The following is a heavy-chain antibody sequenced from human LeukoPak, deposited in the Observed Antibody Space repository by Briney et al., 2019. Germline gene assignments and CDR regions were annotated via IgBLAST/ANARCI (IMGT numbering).Heavy chain of an antibody. Sequence: ASVKVSCKASGYTFTGYYMHWVRQAPGRGLEWMGWINPNSGGTNYAQKFQGRVTMTRDTSISTAYMELSRLRSDDTAVYYCARVQERITIFGVVPLDVWGQGTTVTVSS. D-gene: IGHD3-3*01. CDR3: ARVQERITIFGVVPLDV. CDR2: INPNSGGT. V-gene: IGHV1-2*02. CDR1: GYTFTGYY. J-gene: IGHJ6*02.